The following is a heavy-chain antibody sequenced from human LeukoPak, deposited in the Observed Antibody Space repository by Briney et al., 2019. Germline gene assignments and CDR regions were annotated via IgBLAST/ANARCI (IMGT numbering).Heavy chain of an antibody. CDR3: VVGGSPGY. CDR2: ISTDGYTT. V-gene: IGHV3-74*01. Sequence: GGSLRLSCAASGLAFSAYKMHCVRQAPRKGLVWVSRISTDGYTTDYADFVQGRFTASRDNTKNTWSLEMNSLRAEDTAVYYCVVGGSPGYWGQGTLVTVSS. CDR1: GLAFSAYK. D-gene: IGHD2-15*01. J-gene: IGHJ4*02.